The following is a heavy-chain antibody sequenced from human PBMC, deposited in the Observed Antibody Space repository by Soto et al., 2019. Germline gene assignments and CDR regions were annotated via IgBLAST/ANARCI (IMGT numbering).Heavy chain of an antibody. Sequence: QVQLQESGPGLVKPSQTLSFTSTSSGGPISVGDYYWSGIGHPPGKGLGWIGYIYYSGSTYYNPSLKSRVTISVDTSKNQFSLKLSSVTAADTAVYYCATSSSKVDYYYGMDVWGQGTTVTVSS. CDR3: ATSSSKVDYYYGMDV. CDR2: IYYSGST. D-gene: IGHD6-6*01. CDR1: GGPISVGDYY. J-gene: IGHJ6*02. V-gene: IGHV4-30-4*01.